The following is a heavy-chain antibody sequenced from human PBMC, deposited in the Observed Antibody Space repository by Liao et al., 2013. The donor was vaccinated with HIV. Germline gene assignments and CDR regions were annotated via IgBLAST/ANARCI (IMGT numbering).Heavy chain of an antibody. CDR1: GGSITSGTYY. CDR3: ARGNWGVRAFDI. V-gene: IGHV4-61*02. Sequence: QVQLQESGPGLVKPSQTLSLTCSVSGGSITSGTYYYNWVRQPAGKALEWIGRIYASKNTNYNPSLKSRVTISADTSKNEFSLKLTSVTAADTAVYYCARGNWGVRAFDIWGQGSMVAVSS. J-gene: IGHJ3*02. CDR2: IYASKNT. D-gene: IGHD7-27*01.